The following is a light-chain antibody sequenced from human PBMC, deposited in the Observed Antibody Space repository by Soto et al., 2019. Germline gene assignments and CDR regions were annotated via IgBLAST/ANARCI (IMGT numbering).Light chain of an antibody. CDR1: QSVSGSY. CDR3: QQYGGSPFT. V-gene: IGKV3-20*01. Sequence: EIVLTQSPGTLSLSPGERATLSCRASQSVSGSYLAWYQQKPGQAPRLPIYGASSRATGIPDRFSGSGSGTDFTLTISRLEPEDFAVYYCQQYGGSPFTFGPGTKVDIK. CDR2: GAS. J-gene: IGKJ3*01.